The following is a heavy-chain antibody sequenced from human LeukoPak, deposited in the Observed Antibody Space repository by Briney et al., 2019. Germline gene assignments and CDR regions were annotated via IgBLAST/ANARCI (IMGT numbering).Heavy chain of an antibody. V-gene: IGHV3-21*01. J-gene: IGHJ4*02. CDR2: ISSSSGYI. CDR1: GFTFSSYS. Sequence: GGSLRLSCAASGFTFSSYSMNWVRQAPGKGLEWVSSISSSSGYIYYADSVKGRFTISRDNTKNSLYLQMNSLRAEDTAVYYCARALPFDYWGQGTLVTVSS. D-gene: IGHD3-16*02. CDR3: ARALPFDY.